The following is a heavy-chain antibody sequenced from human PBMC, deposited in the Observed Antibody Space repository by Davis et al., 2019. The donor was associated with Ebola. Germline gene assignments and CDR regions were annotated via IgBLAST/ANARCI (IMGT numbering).Heavy chain of an antibody. CDR1: GNSFASHW. J-gene: IGHJ4*02. V-gene: IGHV5-51*01. Sequence: GESLKISCKDSGNSFASHWIGWVRQMPGKGLEWMGIIYPGDSDATYSPSFQGQVTFSVDKSIRTAYLHWNSLKASDTATYYCARQGTTSWDSWGQGTLVTVSS. D-gene: IGHD2-2*01. CDR3: ARQGTTSWDS. CDR2: IYPGDSDA.